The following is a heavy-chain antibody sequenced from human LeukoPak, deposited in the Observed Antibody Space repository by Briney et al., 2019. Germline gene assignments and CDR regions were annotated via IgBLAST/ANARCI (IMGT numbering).Heavy chain of an antibody. J-gene: IGHJ4*02. V-gene: IGHV3-48*03. CDR3: VTDTPGVLDFDY. CDR2: IGVSDTAT. CDR1: GFTFSAYE. Sequence: PGGSLRLSCTASGFTFSAYEMNWVRQAPGKGLEWLSFIGVSDTATHYADSAKGRFTISRDNAKNSLFLQMNSLRVDDTAVYYCVTDTPGVLDFDYWGQGTLVTVSS.